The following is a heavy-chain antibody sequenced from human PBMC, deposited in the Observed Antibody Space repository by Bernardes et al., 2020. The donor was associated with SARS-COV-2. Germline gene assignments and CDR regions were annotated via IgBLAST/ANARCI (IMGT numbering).Heavy chain of an antibody. V-gene: IGHV4-61*02. CDR2: IYTSGST. D-gene: IGHD5-12*01. Sequence: TLSLTCTVSGGSISSGSYYWSWIRQPAGKGLEWIGRIYTSGSTNYNPSLKSRVTISVDTSKNQFSLKLSSVTAADTAVYYCAREGGYDLWYYYYGMDVWGQGTTVTVSS. J-gene: IGHJ6*02. CDR1: GGSISSGSYY. CDR3: AREGGYDLWYYYYGMDV.